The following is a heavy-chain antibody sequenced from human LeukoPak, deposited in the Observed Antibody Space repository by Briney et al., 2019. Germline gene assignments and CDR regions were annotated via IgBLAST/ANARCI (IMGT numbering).Heavy chain of an antibody. CDR3: ARDKIEGPTKLDY. J-gene: IGHJ4*02. CDR1: GFTFRSYW. CDR2: IKKDESEN. V-gene: IGHV3-7*01. D-gene: IGHD1-1*01. Sequence: GGSVTLSCAASGFTFRSYWMRWVRQATGKGREGVAKIKKDESENYYVDSVKGLFTISRDNAKNSMYLQTNSLRAEDTAVYYCARDKIEGPTKLDYWGQGILVTVSS.